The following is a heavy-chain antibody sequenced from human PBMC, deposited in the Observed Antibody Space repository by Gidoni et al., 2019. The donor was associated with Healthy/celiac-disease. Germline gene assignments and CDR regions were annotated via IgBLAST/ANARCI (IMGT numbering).Heavy chain of an antibody. CDR2: MNPNSGNT. D-gene: IGHD5-18*01. Sequence: QVQLVQSGAEVKKPGASVKVSCKASGYTFTSYDINWVRQATGQGLEWMGWMNPNSGNTGYAQKFQGRVTMTRNTSISTAYMELSSLRSEDTAVYYCARGQRTRGYSYGLFDYWGQGTLVTVSS. CDR1: GYTFTSYD. V-gene: IGHV1-8*01. CDR3: ARGQRTRGYSYGLFDY. J-gene: IGHJ4*02.